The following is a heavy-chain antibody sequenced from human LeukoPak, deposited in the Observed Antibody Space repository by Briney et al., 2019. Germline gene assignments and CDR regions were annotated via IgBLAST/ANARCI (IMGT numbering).Heavy chain of an antibody. Sequence: GRSLRLSCAASGFTFDDYAMHWVRQAPGKGLEWVSGISWNSGSIGYADSVKGRFTISRDNAKNSLYLQMNSLRAEATAVYYCAKDRVGGALEFWGQGTLAIVSS. CDR1: GFTFDDYA. CDR2: ISWNSGSI. CDR3: AKDRVGGALEF. D-gene: IGHD2-21*01. V-gene: IGHV3-9*01. J-gene: IGHJ4*02.